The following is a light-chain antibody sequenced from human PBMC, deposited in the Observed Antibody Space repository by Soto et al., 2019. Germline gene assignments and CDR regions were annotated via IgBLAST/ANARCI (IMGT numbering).Light chain of an antibody. CDR3: SSYTSSDTLV. CDR1: TSDVGLYNY. Sequence: QSALTQSASVSGSPGQSITISCTGTTSDVGLYNYVSWYQQHPGKAPKLMISEVSNRPSGVSNRFSGSKSGNTASLTISGLQDDDEADYYCSSYTSSDTLVFGEGTKVTVL. CDR2: EVS. V-gene: IGLV2-14*01. J-gene: IGLJ2*01.